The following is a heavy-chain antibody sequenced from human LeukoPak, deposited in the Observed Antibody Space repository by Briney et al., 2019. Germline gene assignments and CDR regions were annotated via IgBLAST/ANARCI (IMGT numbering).Heavy chain of an antibody. CDR3: ARRGESMDRFDY. CDR2: IYPGDSDT. V-gene: IGHV5-51*01. J-gene: IGHJ4*02. Sequence: GESLKISCKDCGYSFTSCWIGWVRQMPGKGLEWMGIIYPGDSDTRYSPSFQGQVTISADKSINTAYLQWSSLKASDTAIYYCARRGESMDRFDYWGQGTLVTVSS. CDR1: GYSFTSCW. D-gene: IGHD2/OR15-2a*01.